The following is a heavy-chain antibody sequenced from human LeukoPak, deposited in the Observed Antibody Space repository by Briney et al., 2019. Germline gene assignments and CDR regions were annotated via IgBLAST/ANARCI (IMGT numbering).Heavy chain of an antibody. CDR2: INPSGGST. Sequence: ASVKVSCKASGYTFTNYYMHWVRQAPGQGLEWMGIINPSGGSTSYAQKFQGRVTMTTDTSTSTAYMELRSLRSDDTAVYYCARESYDYVWGSYRYPDYWGQGTLVTVSS. D-gene: IGHD3-16*02. V-gene: IGHV1-46*01. J-gene: IGHJ4*02. CDR1: GYTFTNYY. CDR3: ARESYDYVWGSYRYPDY.